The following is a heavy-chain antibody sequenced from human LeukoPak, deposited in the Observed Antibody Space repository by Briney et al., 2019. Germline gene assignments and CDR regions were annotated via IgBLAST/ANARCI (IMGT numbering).Heavy chain of an antibody. J-gene: IGHJ6*03. D-gene: IGHD6-13*01. CDR2: INPNSDHT. Sequence: GASVKVSCRASGYTFTSYDIHWVRQATGQGLVWMVWINPNSDHTGYAQKYQGRVTITRTTSMSTAYMELSSLRSEHTAVYYCARGIGAAAHFYYYYYYMDVWGKGTTVTVSS. V-gene: IGHV1-8*01. CDR1: GYTFTSYD. CDR3: ARGIGAAAHFYYYYYYMDV.